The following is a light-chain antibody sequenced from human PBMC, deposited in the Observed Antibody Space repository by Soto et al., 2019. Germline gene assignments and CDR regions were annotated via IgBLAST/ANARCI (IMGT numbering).Light chain of an antibody. CDR2: AAS. CDR3: RPRYRTAHP. J-gene: IGKJ4*01. Sequence: DIQMTQSPSSLSASVGDRVTITCRASQSISSYLNWYQQKPGKAPKLLIYAASSLQSGVPSRFSGSGSGTDFTLTNRSLQAKECTTDYCRPRYRTAHPLGGGTQVDIK. V-gene: IGKV1-39*01. CDR1: QSISSY.